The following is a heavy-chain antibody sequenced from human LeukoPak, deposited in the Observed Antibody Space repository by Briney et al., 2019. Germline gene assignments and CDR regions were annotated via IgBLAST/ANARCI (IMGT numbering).Heavy chain of an antibody. J-gene: IGHJ6*02. V-gene: IGHV3-74*01. CDR1: RFTFGSYY. Sequence: PGGSLRLSCAASRFTFGSYYMHWVRQAPGKGLVWVSRINMDGSSASYADSVKGRFTISRDNAKNTLYLQMNSLRLEDTAMYYFASPTGYCSGGSCRRAHYYYGMDVWGQGTTVTVSS. CDR2: INMDGSSA. CDR3: ASPTGYCSGGSCRRAHYYYGMDV. D-gene: IGHD2-15*01.